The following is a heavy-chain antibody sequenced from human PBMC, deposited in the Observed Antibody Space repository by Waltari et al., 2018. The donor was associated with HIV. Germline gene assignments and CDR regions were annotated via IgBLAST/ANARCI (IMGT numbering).Heavy chain of an antibody. CDR1: GYTLTSYG. J-gene: IGHJ6*02. V-gene: IGHV1-18*01. D-gene: IGHD6-13*01. CDR2: ISVYNGHT. CDR3: ARGAAGYYYYVMDV. Sequence: QVQLVPSGAEVKQPGASVKVSCQASGYTLTSYGTSWVRQAPGQGLEWMGWISVYNGHTNYAQKLQGRVTMTTDTSTSTAYMELRSLRSDDTAVYYCARGAAGYYYYVMDVWGQGTTVTVSS.